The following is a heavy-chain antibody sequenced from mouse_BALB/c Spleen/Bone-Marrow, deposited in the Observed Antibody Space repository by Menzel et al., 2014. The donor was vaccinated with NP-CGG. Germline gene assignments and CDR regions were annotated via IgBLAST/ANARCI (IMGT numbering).Heavy chain of an antibody. CDR1: GFTFSSYG. J-gene: IGHJ4*01. CDR2: INSNGGST. V-gene: IGHV5-6-3*01. CDR3: ARDDVWYAMDY. Sequence: EVKLMESGGGLVQPGGSLKLSCAASGFTFSSYGMSWVRQTPDKGLGLVATINSNGGSTYYPDSVKGRFTISRDNAKNTLYLQMSSLKSEDTAMYYCARDDVWYAMDYWGQGTSVTVSS.